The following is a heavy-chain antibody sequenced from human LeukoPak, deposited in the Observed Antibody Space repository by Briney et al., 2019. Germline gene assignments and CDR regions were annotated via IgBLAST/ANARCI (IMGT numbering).Heavy chain of an antibody. CDR3: ARDGIAVAGDYYYYGMDV. V-gene: IGHV1-18*04. CDR1: GYTFTSYG. J-gene: IGHJ6*04. Sequence: ASVEVSCKASGYTFTSYGISWVRQAPGQGLEWMGWISAYNGNTNYAQKLQGRVTMTTDTSTSTAYMELRSLRSDDTAVYYCARDGIAVAGDYYYYGMDVWGKGTTVTVSS. D-gene: IGHD6-19*01. CDR2: ISAYNGNT.